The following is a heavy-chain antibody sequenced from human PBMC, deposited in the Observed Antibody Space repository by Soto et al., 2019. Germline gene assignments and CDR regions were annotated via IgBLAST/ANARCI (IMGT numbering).Heavy chain of an antibody. V-gene: IGHV4-31*03. CDR1: GGSISSGDYY. CDR2: IYYSGST. D-gene: IGHD3-3*01. CDR3: ARWWSGSRQGFDP. Sequence: QVQLQESGPGLVKPSQTLSLTCTVSGGSISSGDYYWSWIRQHPGKGLEWIGYIYYSGSTYYNPSLSSRGTISVDTSKNQFSLKLSSVTAADPAVYYCARWWSGSRQGFDPWGQGTLVTVSS. J-gene: IGHJ5*02.